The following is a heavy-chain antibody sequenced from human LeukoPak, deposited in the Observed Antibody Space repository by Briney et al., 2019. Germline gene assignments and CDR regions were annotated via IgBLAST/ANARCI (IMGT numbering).Heavy chain of an antibody. CDR3: AREIGYYFDTHSSRLRGRFDV. D-gene: IGHD3-22*01. CDR2: IYSTDKT. J-gene: IGHJ6*04. CDR1: GITVSTNY. V-gene: IGHV3-53*01. Sequence: GGSLRLSCAASGITVSTNYMNWVRQAPGKGLEWVSVIYSTDKTNYADSVQGRFTISRDPSKNTVYLQMNSLRGEDTAVYYCAREIGYYFDTHSSRLRGRFDVWGTGTTVIVSS.